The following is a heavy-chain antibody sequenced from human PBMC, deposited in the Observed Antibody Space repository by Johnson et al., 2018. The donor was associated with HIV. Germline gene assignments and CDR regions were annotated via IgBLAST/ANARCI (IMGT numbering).Heavy chain of an antibody. J-gene: IGHJ3*02. CDR1: GFTFSSYA. D-gene: IGHD3-22*01. V-gene: IGHV3-23*04. Sequence: MLLVESGGVVVQPGGSLRLSCAASGFTFSSYAMSWVRQAPGKGLEWDSAISGSGGSTYYADSVKGRFTISRDNSKNTLYLQMNSLRAEDTAVYYCAKDPYDSSGYRRDAFDIWGQGTMVTVSS. CDR3: AKDPYDSSGYRRDAFDI. CDR2: ISGSGGST.